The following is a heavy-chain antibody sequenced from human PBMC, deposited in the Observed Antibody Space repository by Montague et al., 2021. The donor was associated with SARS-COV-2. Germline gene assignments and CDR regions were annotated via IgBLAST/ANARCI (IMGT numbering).Heavy chain of an antibody. D-gene: IGHD1-26*01. V-gene: IGHV3-11*06. CDR2: TSSSGHFA. CDR1: GFTFSDSY. CDR3: ARDLWGAQSGMDV. Sequence: SLRLSCAASGFTFSDSYMSWVRQAPGRGLEWIAYTSSSGHFASYADSVKGRFTISRDNAKNSLYLQMNSLRAEDTAMYYCARDLWGAQSGMDVWGQGTTVTVSS. J-gene: IGHJ6*02.